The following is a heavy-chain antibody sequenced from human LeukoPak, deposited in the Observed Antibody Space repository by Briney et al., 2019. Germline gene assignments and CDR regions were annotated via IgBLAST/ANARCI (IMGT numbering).Heavy chain of an antibody. Sequence: GGSLRLSCAASGFTFSSYAMSWVRKAPGKGLGWASAISGSGGSTYYADSVKGRFTISRDSSKNTLDLQMNSLRAEDTAVYYCAKSPYDFWSGSPNWYWGQGTLVTVSS. CDR3: AKSPYDFWSGSPNWY. V-gene: IGHV3-23*01. J-gene: IGHJ4*02. CDR1: GFTFSSYA. D-gene: IGHD3-3*01. CDR2: ISGSGGST.